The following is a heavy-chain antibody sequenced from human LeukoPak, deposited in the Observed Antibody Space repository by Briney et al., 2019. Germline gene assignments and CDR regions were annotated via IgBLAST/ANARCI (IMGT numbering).Heavy chain of an antibody. V-gene: IGHV3-7*01. J-gene: IGHJ5*02. D-gene: IGHD6-19*01. Sequence: GGSLRLSCAASGFTFSSYWMSWLRQAPGKGLEWVANINQDGSEKYYVDSVKGRFTISRDNAKNSLYLQMNSLRAEDTAVYYCARDSSGWFPSWFDPWGQGTLVTVSS. CDR2: INQDGSEK. CDR1: GFTFSSYW. CDR3: ARDSSGWFPSWFDP.